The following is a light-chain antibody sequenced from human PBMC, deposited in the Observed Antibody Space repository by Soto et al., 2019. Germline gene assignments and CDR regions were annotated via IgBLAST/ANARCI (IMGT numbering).Light chain of an antibody. J-gene: IGKJ1*01. V-gene: IGKV3-15*01. CDR3: QQYNNWLGT. Sequence: TQSPGTLSLSPGQRATLSCRASQSVSSNFLAWYQQKPGQAPRLLIYGASTRATAIPARFSGSGSGTEFTLTISSLQSEDFAVYYCQQYNNWLGTFGQGTKVDIK. CDR2: GAS. CDR1: QSVSSN.